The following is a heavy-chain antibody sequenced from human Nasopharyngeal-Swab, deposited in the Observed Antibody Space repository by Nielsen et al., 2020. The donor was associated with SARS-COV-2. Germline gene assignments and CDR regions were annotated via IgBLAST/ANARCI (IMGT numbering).Heavy chain of an antibody. CDR1: GFSFSIYW. J-gene: IGHJ6*02. CDR3: ARVRYSGYDSGLDV. V-gene: IGHV3-74*01. Sequence: GESLKISCSASGFSFSIYWMHWVRQAPGKRLVWVSRINSDGSGTSYADSVKGRFTISRDNAKNSLYLQMNTLRAEDTALYHCARVRYSGYDSGLDVWGQGTTVTVSS. D-gene: IGHD5-12*01. CDR2: INSDGSGT.